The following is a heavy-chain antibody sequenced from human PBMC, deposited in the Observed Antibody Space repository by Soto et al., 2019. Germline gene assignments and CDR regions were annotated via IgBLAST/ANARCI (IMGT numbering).Heavy chain of an antibody. V-gene: IGHV3-7*01. J-gene: IGHJ3*02. Sequence: GGSLRLSCAASGFTFSSYWMSWVRQAPGKGLEWVANIKQDGSEIYYVDSVKGRFTISRDNAKNSLYLQMNRLRAEDTAVYYCASERITMVRGVIINGAFDIWGQGTMVTVSS. CDR2: IKQDGSEI. CDR3: ASERITMVRGVIINGAFDI. CDR1: GFTFSSYW. D-gene: IGHD3-10*01.